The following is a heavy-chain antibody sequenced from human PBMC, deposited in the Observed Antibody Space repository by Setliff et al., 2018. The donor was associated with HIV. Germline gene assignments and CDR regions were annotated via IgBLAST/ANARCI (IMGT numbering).Heavy chain of an antibody. Sequence: PGGSLRLSCAASGLNLTRCDMHWVRQAPGKGLEWVAVIWYDGSNKYYADSVKGRFTISRDNSKNALYLQMNSLRAEDTAVYYCARGHSGSYFPYFDYWGQGTLVTVSS. V-gene: IGHV3-33*01. D-gene: IGHD1-26*01. CDR2: IWYDGSNK. J-gene: IGHJ4*02. CDR1: GLNLTRCD. CDR3: ARGHSGSYFPYFDY.